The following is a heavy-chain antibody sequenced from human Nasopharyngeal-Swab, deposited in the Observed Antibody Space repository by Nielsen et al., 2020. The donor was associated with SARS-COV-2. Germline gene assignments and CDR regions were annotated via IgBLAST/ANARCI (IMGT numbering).Heavy chain of an antibody. J-gene: IGHJ6*03. V-gene: IGHV1-18*01. CDR2: ISAYNGNT. CDR3: ARNLEMATILRGYYYYYMDV. CDR1: GYTFPSYG. Sequence: SVTVSCMASGYTFPSYGISWVRQAPAQGLEWMGWISAYNGNTNYAQKLQGRVTMTTDTSTSTAYMELRSLRSDDTAVYYCARNLEMATILRGYYYYYMDVWGKGTTVTVSS. D-gene: IGHD5-24*01.